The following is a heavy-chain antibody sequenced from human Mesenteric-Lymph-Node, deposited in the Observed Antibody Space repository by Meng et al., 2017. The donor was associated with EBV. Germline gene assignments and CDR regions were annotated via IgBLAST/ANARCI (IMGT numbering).Heavy chain of an antibody. J-gene: IGHJ4*02. Sequence: QVQLVQSGAEVKKPGASVKVSCKSSGDTFTSYGISWVRQAPGQGLEWMGWMNPNGGNTGYAQKFQGRVIMTRNTSISTAYMELSSLRSEDTAVYYCARGSTVASYWGQGTLVTASS. CDR2: MNPNGGNT. D-gene: IGHD4-23*01. V-gene: IGHV1-8*02. CDR3: ARGSTVASY. CDR1: GDTFTSYG.